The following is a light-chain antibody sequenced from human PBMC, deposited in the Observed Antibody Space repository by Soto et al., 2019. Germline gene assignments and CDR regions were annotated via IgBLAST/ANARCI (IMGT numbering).Light chain of an antibody. Sequence: QSVLTQPPSVSGAPGQRVTISCTGSSSNIGAGYDVHWYQQLPGTAPKLLIYGNSNRPSGVPDRFSGSNSATSASLAITGLQDEDDADYYCQSYDSSLSVVFGGGTKLTVL. V-gene: IGLV1-40*01. CDR2: GNS. CDR1: SSNIGAGYD. CDR3: QSYDSSLSVV. J-gene: IGLJ2*01.